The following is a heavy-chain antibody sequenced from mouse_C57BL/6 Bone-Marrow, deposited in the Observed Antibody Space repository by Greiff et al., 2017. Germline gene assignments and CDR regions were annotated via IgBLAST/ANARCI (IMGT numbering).Heavy chain of an antibody. D-gene: IGHD2-3*01. J-gene: IGHJ3*01. Sequence: QVQLQQPGAELVKPGASVKLSCKASGYTFTSYWMHWVKQRPGQGLEWIGMIHPNSGSTNYNEKFKSKATLTADKSSSTAYMQLSSLTSEDAAVYYCAKGGWLPFAYWGQGTLVTVSA. V-gene: IGHV1-64*01. CDR3: AKGGWLPFAY. CDR1: GYTFTSYW. CDR2: IHPNSGST.